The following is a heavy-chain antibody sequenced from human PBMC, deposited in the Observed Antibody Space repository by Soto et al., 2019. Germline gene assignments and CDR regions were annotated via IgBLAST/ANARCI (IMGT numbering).Heavy chain of an antibody. CDR2: IYYSGGT. CDR3: ARHLYYDISPGYLRPYHYYGMDV. CDR1: GGSISSCY. J-gene: IGHJ6*02. Sequence: SETLSLTWSVSGGSISSCYWPWIRQPPGKGLEWIGYIYYSGGTNYNPSLKSRVTISVDTSKNQFSLKLTSVTAADTAVYYCARHLYYDISPGYLRPYHYYGMDVWGQGTTVTVS. D-gene: IGHD3-9*01. V-gene: IGHV4-59*08.